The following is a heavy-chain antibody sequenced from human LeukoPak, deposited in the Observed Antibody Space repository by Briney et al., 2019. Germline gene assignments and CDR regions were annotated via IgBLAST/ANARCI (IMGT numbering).Heavy chain of an antibody. J-gene: IGHJ6*02. CDR3: AREGRGMDV. V-gene: IGHV4-4*07. Sequence: SETLSLTCSVSGAFISNHHWSWIRQPAGKGLEWIGRVYSSGDTTYNPSLKSRVTISVDTSKNQFSLKLSSVTAADTAVYYCAREGRGMDVWGQGTTVTVSS. D-gene: IGHD2-15*01. CDR1: GAFISNHH. CDR2: VYSSGDT.